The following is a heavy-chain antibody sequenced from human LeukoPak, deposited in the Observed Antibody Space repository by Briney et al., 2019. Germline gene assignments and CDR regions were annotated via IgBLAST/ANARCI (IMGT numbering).Heavy chain of an antibody. CDR2: INHSGST. D-gene: IGHD3-22*01. CDR3: ARGLNYYDSSGYYS. J-gene: IGHJ4*02. V-gene: IGHV4-34*01. Sequence: SETLSLTCAVYGGSFSGYYWSWIRQPPGKGLEWIGEINHSGSTNYNPSLKSRVTISVDTSKNQFSLKLSSVTAADTAVYYCARGLNYYDSSGYYSWGQGTLVTVPS. CDR1: GGSFSGYY.